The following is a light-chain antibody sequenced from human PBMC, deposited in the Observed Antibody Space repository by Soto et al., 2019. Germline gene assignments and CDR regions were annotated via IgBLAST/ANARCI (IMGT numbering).Light chain of an antibody. J-gene: IGKJ2*01. CDR3: QQRYSPPYT. CDR2: GAS. Sequence: DIQMTQSPSTLSASVGDRVTITCRATQRIDSYLNWYQQKPGTAPKVLIYGASSSQSRVPSRFSGSGSMTDFTLTISSLQPEDFAVSYCQQRYSPPYTFGRGIKLEIQ. V-gene: IGKV1-39*01. CDR1: QRIDSY.